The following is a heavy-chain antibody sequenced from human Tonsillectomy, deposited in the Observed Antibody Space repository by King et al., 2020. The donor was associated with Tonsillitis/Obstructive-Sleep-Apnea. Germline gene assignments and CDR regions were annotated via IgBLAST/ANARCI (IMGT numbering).Heavy chain of an antibody. Sequence: VQLVESGGGVVQPGGSLRLSCAASGFTFDDYAMHWVRQAPGKGLEWVSLISGDGDYTYYADSVKGRFTISRDSSKNSLYLQMNSLRTEDIALYYCAKDALITMVRGVTGTPYYYMTSGAKGPRSPSP. CDR3: AKDALITMVRGVTGTPYYYMTS. CDR1: GFTFDDYA. CDR2: ISGDGDYT. D-gene: IGHD3-10*01. J-gene: IGHJ6*03. V-gene: IGHV3-43*02.